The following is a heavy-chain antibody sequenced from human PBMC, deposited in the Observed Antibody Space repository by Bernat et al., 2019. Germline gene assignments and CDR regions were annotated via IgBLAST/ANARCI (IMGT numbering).Heavy chain of an antibody. CDR3: ARESVGIVGATAVGDAFDI. Sequence: QVQLVESGGGVVQPGRSLRLSCAASGFTFSSYAMHWVRQAPGKGLEWVAVISYDGSNKYYADSVKGRFTISRDNSKNTLYLQMNSLRAEDTAVYYCARESVGIVGATAVGDAFDIWCQGTMVPVSS. D-gene: IGHD1-26*01. CDR2: ISYDGSNK. CDR1: GFTFSSYA. J-gene: IGHJ3*02. V-gene: IGHV3-30-3*01.